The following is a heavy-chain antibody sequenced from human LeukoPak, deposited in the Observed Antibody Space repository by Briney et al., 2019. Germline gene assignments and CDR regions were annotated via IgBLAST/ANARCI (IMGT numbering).Heavy chain of an antibody. D-gene: IGHD2-21*02. CDR2: IFWDDNE. Sequence: SGPTLVKPPQTLTLTCTFSGFSLSTGGMGVGWIRQPPGKALEWLAFIFWDDNEHYSPSLKNRPTITKDNSKNQVILTMTNMDPVDRATYYCSHRHNLGVTGPVVSFDSWGQGTLVTVSS. V-gene: IGHV2-5*02. CDR1: GFSLSTGGMG. J-gene: IGHJ5*01. CDR3: SHRHNLGVTGPVVSFDS.